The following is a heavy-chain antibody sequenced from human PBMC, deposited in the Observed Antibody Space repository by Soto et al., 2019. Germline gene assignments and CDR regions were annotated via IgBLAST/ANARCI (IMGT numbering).Heavy chain of an antibody. CDR1: GGSISSSSYY. CDR3: ARPSPRYCSGGSCLEFPDAFDI. J-gene: IGHJ3*02. D-gene: IGHD2-15*01. CDR2: IYYSGST. Sequence: SETLSLTCTVSGGSISSSSYYWGWIRQPPGKGLEWIGSIYYSGSTYYNPSLKSRVTISVDTSKKQFSLKLSTVTAADTAVYYCARPSPRYCSGGSCLEFPDAFDIWGQGTMVTVSS. V-gene: IGHV4-39*01.